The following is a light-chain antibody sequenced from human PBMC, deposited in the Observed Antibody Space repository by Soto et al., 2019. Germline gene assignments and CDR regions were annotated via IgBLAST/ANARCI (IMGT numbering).Light chain of an antibody. CDR3: SSFTSTNTQI. J-gene: IGLJ2*01. Sequence: QSALTQPASVSGSPGQSITISCTGTSSDIGGYNHVSWYQKHPGKAPKLLIFEVSNRPSGLSNRFSASKSGNTASLTISGLQAEDEADYFCSSFTSTNTQIFGGGTKVTVL. CDR2: EVS. V-gene: IGLV2-14*01. CDR1: SSDIGGYNH.